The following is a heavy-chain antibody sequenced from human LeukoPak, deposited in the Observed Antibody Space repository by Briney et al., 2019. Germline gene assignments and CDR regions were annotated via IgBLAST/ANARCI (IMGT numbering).Heavy chain of an antibody. J-gene: IGHJ3*02. CDR1: GFTFSSNA. V-gene: IGHV3-23*01. CDR2: ISGSGGST. D-gene: IGHD1-26*01. CDR3: AKDNAQGGATSLVFDI. Sequence: GGSLRLSCAASGFTFSSNAMSWVRQAPGKGLEGVSGISGSGGSTYYADSVKGRFTVSRNNSKNTLYLQMNSLRAEDTAVYHCAKDNAQGGATSLVFDIWGQGAMVTVSS.